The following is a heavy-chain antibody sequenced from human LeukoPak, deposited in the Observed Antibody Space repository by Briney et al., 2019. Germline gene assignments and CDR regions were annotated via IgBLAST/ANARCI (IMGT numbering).Heavy chain of an antibody. V-gene: IGHV3-11*04. CDR3: ARAGYYDSSGHYYYYYMDV. D-gene: IGHD3-22*01. J-gene: IGHJ6*03. CDR1: GFTFSDYY. CDR2: ISSSGSTI. Sequence: PGGSLRLSCAASGFTFSDYYMSWIRQAPGKGLEWVSYISSSGSTIYYADSVKGRFTISRDNAKNSLYLQMNSLRAEDTAVYYCARAGYYDSSGHYYYYYMDVWGKGTTVTVSS.